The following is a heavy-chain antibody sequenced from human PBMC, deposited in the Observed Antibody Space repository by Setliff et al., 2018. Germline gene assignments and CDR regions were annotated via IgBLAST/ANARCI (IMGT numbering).Heavy chain of an antibody. D-gene: IGHD6-19*01. Sequence: PTLVNPTETLTLTCTVSGFSLSNVGMCVTWIRQPPGKALEWLAHIFSNDQKSYNSSLKSRVTISKDTSKSQVVLTMTNMDPVDTATYFCARDHSGWYGGAFDIWGPGTMVTVSS. V-gene: IGHV2-26*01. CDR2: IFSNDQK. CDR3: ARDHSGWYGGAFDI. J-gene: IGHJ3*02. CDR1: GFSLSNVGMC.